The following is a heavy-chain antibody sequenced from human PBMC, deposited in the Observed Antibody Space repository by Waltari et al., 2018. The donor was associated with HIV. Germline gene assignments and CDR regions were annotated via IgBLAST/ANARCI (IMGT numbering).Heavy chain of an antibody. D-gene: IGHD3-22*01. Sequence: EVQLVESGGGLVQPGGSLRLSCAASGIPFSNHWMHWVRQVPGKGLVWVSRINSDGSNTDYADSVKGRFTISRDNAKNTLSLQMNGLRAEDTALYYCAREGDPYLYDGSGYTLDNWGQGTLVTVSS. J-gene: IGHJ4*02. V-gene: IGHV3-74*01. CDR1: GIPFSNHW. CDR3: AREGDPYLYDGSGYTLDN. CDR2: INSDGSNT.